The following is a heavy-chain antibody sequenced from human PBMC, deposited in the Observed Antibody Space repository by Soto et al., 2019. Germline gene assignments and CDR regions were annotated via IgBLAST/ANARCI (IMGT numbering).Heavy chain of an antibody. CDR3: ARDDARYSYGDAFDI. Sequence: GGSLRLSCAASGFTFSSYGMHWVRQAPGKGLEWVAVIWYDGSNKYYADSVKGRFTISRDNSKNTLYLQMNSLRAEDTAVYYCARDDARYSYGDAFDIWGQGTMVTVSS. J-gene: IGHJ3*02. CDR1: GFTFSSYG. V-gene: IGHV3-33*01. D-gene: IGHD5-18*01. CDR2: IWYDGSNK.